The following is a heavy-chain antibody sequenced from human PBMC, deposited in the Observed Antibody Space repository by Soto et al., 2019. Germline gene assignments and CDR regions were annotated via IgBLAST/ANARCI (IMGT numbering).Heavy chain of an antibody. CDR2: ISYDENTK. Sequence: ALRLSCKASGFDFRGTGMHWVRQAPGKGLGWVAVISYDENTKDYGDSVKGRFTVSRDNSNNTLYLQMHSLTSDDTAVYYCAKVAASSWHANWFAPWGQGTLVTVSS. CDR1: GFDFRGTG. V-gene: IGHV3-30*18. CDR3: AKVAASSWHANWFAP. D-gene: IGHD6-13*01. J-gene: IGHJ5*02.